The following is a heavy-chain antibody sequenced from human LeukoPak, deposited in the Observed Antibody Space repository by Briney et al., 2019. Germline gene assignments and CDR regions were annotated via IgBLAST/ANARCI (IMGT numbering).Heavy chain of an antibody. CDR3: ARDRTLYYYDSSGYFLDY. J-gene: IGHJ4*02. D-gene: IGHD3-22*01. CDR2: LKQDGSEK. Sequence: GGSLRLSCAASGFTFSSYWMSWVRQAPGKGLEWVANLKQDGSEKYYVDSVKGRFTISRDNAKNSLYLQMNSLRAEDTAVYYCARDRTLYYYDSSGYFLDYWGQGTLVTVSS. CDR1: GFTFSSYW. V-gene: IGHV3-7*01.